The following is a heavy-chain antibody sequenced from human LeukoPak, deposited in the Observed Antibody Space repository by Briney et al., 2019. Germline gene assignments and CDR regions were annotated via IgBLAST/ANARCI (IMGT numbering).Heavy chain of an antibody. V-gene: IGHV6-1*01. Sequence: SQTLSLTCAISGDSVSSNSAAWNWIRQSPPRGLEWLGRTYYRSKWYNDYAVSMKSRITINPDTSKDQFSLQLNSVTPEDTAVYYCARDAGSGWSSFDYWGQGTLVTVSS. CDR2: TYYRSKWYN. J-gene: IGHJ4*02. CDR3: ARDAGSGWSSFDY. D-gene: IGHD6-19*01. CDR1: GDSVSSNSAA.